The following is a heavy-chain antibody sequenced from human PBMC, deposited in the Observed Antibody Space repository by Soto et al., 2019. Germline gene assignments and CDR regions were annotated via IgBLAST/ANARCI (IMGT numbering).Heavy chain of an antibody. CDR3: AGGGHGWRAQPAAMGYYYGLDV. Sequence: QVQLVQSGAEVKKPGSSVKVSCKASGGVFSSNAISWVRQAPGQGLEWMGGIIPIMSTTNSAQKFQGRVTITADESTSTVYMELSSLRSEDTAVYYCAGGGHGWRAQPAAMGYYYGLDVWGQGTPGIVS. J-gene: IGHJ6*02. CDR1: GGVFSSNA. V-gene: IGHV1-69*01. CDR2: IIPIMSTT. D-gene: IGHD2-2*01.